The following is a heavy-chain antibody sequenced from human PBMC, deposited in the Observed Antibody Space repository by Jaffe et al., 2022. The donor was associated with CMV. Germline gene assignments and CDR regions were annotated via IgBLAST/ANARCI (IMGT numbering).Heavy chain of an antibody. J-gene: IGHJ4*02. D-gene: IGHD1-26*01. CDR3: ARAPGGATVDY. CDR1: GFTFSSYE. V-gene: IGHV3-48*03. Sequence: EVQLVESGGGLEQPGGSLRLSCAASGFTFSSYEMNWVRQAPGKGPEWVSYISVSGDTIFYADSVKGRFTMSRDNARNSLYLQMNSLRADDTAVYYCARAPGGATVDYWGQGTLVTVSS. CDR2: ISVSGDTI.